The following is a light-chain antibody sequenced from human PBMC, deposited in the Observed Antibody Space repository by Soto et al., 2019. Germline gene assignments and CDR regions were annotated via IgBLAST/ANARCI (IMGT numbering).Light chain of an antibody. V-gene: IGKV1-5*01. CDR1: QSISSW. Sequence: DIQMTQSPSTLSASVGDRVTITCRASQSISSWLAWYQQKPGKAPKLLIYDASSLTSGVPSRFSGSGSGTEFTLTISSLQPDVFATYDCQEDNSYSPLTFGGGTKVEI. J-gene: IGKJ4*01. CDR2: DAS. CDR3: QEDNSYSPLT.